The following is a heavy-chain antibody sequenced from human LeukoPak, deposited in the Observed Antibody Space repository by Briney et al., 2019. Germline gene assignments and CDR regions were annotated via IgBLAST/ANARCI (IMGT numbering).Heavy chain of an antibody. V-gene: IGHV3-30-3*01. CDR2: ISYDGSNK. Sequence: GGSLRLSCAASGFTFSSYAMHWVRQAPGKGLEWVAVISYDGSNKYYADSVKGRFTISRDNSKNTLYLQMNSLRAEDTAVYYCGREDSSGSHFDYWGQGTLVTVSS. CDR3: GREDSSGSHFDY. D-gene: IGHD3-22*01. CDR1: GFTFSSYA. J-gene: IGHJ4*02.